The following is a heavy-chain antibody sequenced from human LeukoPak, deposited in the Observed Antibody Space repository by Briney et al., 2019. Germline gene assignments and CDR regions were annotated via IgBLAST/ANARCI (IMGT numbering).Heavy chain of an antibody. CDR1: GFTVSSNY. D-gene: IGHD3-16*01. Sequence: PGGSLRLSCAASGFTVSSNYMSWVRQAPGKGLEWVSLISWDGGSTYYADSVKGRFTISRDNSKNSLYLQMNSLRTEDTTLYYCAKWSGGRGMDVWGKGTTVTISS. V-gene: IGHV3-43*01. J-gene: IGHJ6*04. CDR2: ISWDGGST. CDR3: AKWSGGRGMDV.